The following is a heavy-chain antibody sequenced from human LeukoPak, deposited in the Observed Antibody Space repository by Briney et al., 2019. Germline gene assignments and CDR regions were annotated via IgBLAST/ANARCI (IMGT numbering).Heavy chain of an antibody. CDR3: ARQKGY. J-gene: IGHJ4*02. CDR2: IYPGDSDT. CDR1: GYSFSNYW. V-gene: IGHV5-51*01. Sequence: GASLQISCQGSGYSFSNYWIAWVRQMPGKGLEWMGIIYPGDSDTRYSPSFQGQVTISADKSISTAYLQWTSLKASDTAMYYCARQKGYWGQGTLVTVSS.